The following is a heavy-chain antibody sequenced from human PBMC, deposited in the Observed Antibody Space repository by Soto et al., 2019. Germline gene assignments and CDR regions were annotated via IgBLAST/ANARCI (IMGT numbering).Heavy chain of an antibody. V-gene: IGHV3-23*01. D-gene: IGHD3-3*01. CDR1: GFTFSADA. J-gene: IGHJ4*02. CDR2: ISGTSPST. Sequence: EVQLLESGGGLVQPGGSLGLSCAASGFTFSADAMSWVRQAPGKGLEWVSAISGTSPSTYYADSVQGRFSISTDSSRKMLFLQMNTLRAEDTAVYFCATRIFGVEYWGQGTLVTVSS. CDR3: ATRIFGVEY.